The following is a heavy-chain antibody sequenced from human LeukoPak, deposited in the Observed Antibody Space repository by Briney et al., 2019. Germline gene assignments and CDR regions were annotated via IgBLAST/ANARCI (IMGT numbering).Heavy chain of an antibody. Sequence: PGGSLRLSCAASGFTFDDYAMHWVRQAPGKGLEWVSGISWNSGSIGYADSVKGRFTISRDNAKNSLYLQMNNLRAEDTALYYCAKGHGDYYYYGMDVWGQGTTVTVSS. CDR3: AKGHGDYYYYGMDV. V-gene: IGHV3-9*01. J-gene: IGHJ6*02. CDR2: ISWNSGSI. D-gene: IGHD4-17*01. CDR1: GFTFDDYA.